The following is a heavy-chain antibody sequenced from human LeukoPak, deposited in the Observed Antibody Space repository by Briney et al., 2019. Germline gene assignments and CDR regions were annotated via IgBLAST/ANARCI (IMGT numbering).Heavy chain of an antibody. CDR2: IYTSGST. CDR3: ARVFPEGGTTMVRGVTQDAFDI. CDR1: GGSISSYY. V-gene: IGHV4-4*07. J-gene: IGHJ3*02. Sequence: SETLSLTCTVSGGSISSYYWSWIRQPAGKGLEWIGRIYTSGSTNYNPSLKSRVTMSVDTSKNQFSLKLSSVTAADTAVYYCARVFPEGGTTMVRGVTQDAFDIWGQGTMVTVSS. D-gene: IGHD3-10*01.